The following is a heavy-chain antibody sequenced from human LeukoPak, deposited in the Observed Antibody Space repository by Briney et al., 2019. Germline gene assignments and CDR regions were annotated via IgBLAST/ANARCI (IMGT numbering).Heavy chain of an antibody. V-gene: IGHV4-34*01. CDR2: INHSGST. CDR3: ARGPVRDYSNY. J-gene: IGHJ4*02. Sequence: PSETLSLTCAVYGGSFSGYYWSWIRQPPGKGLEWIGEINHSGSTNYNPSLKSRVTISVDTSKNQFSLKLSSVTAADTAVYYCARGPVRDYSNYWGQGTLVTVSS. CDR1: GGSFSGYY. D-gene: IGHD4-11*01.